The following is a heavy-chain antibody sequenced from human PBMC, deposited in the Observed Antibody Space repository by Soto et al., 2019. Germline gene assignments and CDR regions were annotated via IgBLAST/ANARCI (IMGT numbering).Heavy chain of an antibody. Sequence: QLQLVESGGGVVQPGTSLRLSCTASGFMFKSYVMHWVRQAPGKGLEWVALTSYDGNNKYYGDSVKGRFTVSRDNSKNTLHLQMDSLRPEDTALYYCARWGTTGVFDLWGQGTLVSVSS. V-gene: IGHV3-30*19. CDR3: ARWGTTGVFDL. CDR1: GFMFKSYV. CDR2: TSYDGNNK. D-gene: IGHD3-16*01. J-gene: IGHJ4*02.